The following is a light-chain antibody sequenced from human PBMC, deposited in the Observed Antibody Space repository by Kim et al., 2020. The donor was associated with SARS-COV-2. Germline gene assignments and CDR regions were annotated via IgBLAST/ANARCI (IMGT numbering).Light chain of an antibody. J-gene: IGKJ1*01. Sequence: AAVGARVTITSRASQGITSYLAWYQQKPGKAPKLLIYAASTLQSGVPSRFSGSGSGTEFTLTISSLQPEDFATYYCQQLNSYPWTFGQGTKVDIK. CDR2: AAS. CDR3: QQLNSYPWT. V-gene: IGKV1-9*01. CDR1: QGITSY.